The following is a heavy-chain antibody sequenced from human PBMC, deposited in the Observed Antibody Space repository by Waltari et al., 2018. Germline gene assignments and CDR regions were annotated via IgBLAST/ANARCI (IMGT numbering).Heavy chain of an antibody. CDR1: GFTFSTYS. V-gene: IGHV3-21*06. D-gene: IGHD6-6*01. CDR3: ARDRVEYSSSGADY. CDR2: ITNSSNYV. J-gene: IGHJ4*02. Sequence: EVQLVGSGGGLVKPGGSPRLSCVASGFTFSTYSRNWVRQAPGKGLEWVSSITNSSNYVYYADSVKGRFTISRENAKTSLYLQMNSLRAEDTAVYYCARDRVEYSSSGADYWGQGTLVTVSS.